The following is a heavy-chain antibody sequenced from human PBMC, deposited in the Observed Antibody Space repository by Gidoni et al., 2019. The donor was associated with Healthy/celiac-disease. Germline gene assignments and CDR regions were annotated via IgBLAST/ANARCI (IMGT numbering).Heavy chain of an antibody. J-gene: IGHJ4*02. CDR1: GFPFSSYA. D-gene: IGHD3-10*01. CDR2: SSGSGGST. CDR3: AKDRGELLPKYYFDY. Sequence: EVQLVESGGGLVQPGGSLRLSCAASGFPFSSYAMSWVRPAPGKGLEWVSASSGSGGSTYYADSVKGRFTISRDNSKNTLYLQMNSLRAEDTAVYYCAKDRGELLPKYYFDYWGQGTLVTVSS. V-gene: IGHV3-23*04.